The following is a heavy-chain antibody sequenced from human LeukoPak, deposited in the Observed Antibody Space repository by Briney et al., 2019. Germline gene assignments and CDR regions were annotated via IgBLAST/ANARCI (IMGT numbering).Heavy chain of an antibody. J-gene: IGHJ6*03. CDR1: GYTFTGYY. CDR3: ARDGGYSGYEGYMDV. CDR2: INPNSGGT. Sequence: VASVKVSCKASGYTFTGYYVHWVRQAPGQGLEWMGWINPNSGGTNYAQKFQGRVTMTRDTSISTAYMELSRLRSDDTAVYYCARDGGYSGYEGYMDVWGKGTTVTVSS. D-gene: IGHD5-12*01. V-gene: IGHV1-2*02.